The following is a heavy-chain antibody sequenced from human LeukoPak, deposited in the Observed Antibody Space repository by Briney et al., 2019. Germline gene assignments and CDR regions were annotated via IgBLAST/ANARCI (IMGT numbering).Heavy chain of an antibody. CDR2: ISAYNGNT. Sequence: ASVKVSCMASGYTFTSYGISWVRQAPGQGLEWMGWISAYNGNTNYAQKLQGRVTMTTDTSTSTAYMELRSLRSDDTAVYYCARDSQDPDRDYYYYGMDVWGQGTTVTVSS. CDR3: ARDSQDPDRDYYYYGMDV. CDR1: GYTFTSYG. V-gene: IGHV1-18*01. J-gene: IGHJ6*02.